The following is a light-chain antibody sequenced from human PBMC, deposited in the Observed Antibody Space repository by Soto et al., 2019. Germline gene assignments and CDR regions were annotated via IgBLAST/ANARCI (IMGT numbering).Light chain of an antibody. CDR3: QQYNNWPYT. CDR2: GAS. CDR1: QSVSSN. J-gene: IGKJ2*01. Sequence: EIVMTQSPATLSVSPGERATLSCGASQSVSSNLAWYQQKPGQAPRLLICGASTRATGIPARFSGSGSGTEFTLTISSLQSEDFAVYYCQQYNNWPYTFGQGTKLEIK. V-gene: IGKV3-15*01.